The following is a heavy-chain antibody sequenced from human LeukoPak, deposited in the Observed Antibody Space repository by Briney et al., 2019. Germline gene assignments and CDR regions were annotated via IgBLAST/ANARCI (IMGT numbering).Heavy chain of an antibody. CDR2: ISAYNGNT. D-gene: IGHD2-2*01. CDR1: GYTFTSYG. J-gene: IGHJ3*02. Sequence: ASVKVSCKASGYTFTSYGISWVRQAPGQGLEWMGWISAYNGNTNYAQKLQGRVTMTTDTSTSTAYMELRSLRSDDTAVYYCARAIQYCSSTSCTSKYAFDIWGQGTMVTVSS. V-gene: IGHV1-18*01. CDR3: ARAIQYCSSTSCTSKYAFDI.